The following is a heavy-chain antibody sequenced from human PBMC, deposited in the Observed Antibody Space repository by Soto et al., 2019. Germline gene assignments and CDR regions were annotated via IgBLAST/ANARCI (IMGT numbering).Heavy chain of an antibody. J-gene: IGHJ6*02. Sequence: QVQLVQSGAEVKKPGSSVKVSCKASGGTFGSYAISWVRQVPGQGPEWMGGIIPITGTANYAQKFQGRVTITADESTSTASMQLSSLRSEDTAVYYCARSQGSSTSLEIYYYYYYGMDVWGQGTTVTVSS. CDR2: IIPITGTA. CDR3: ARSQGSSTSLEIYYYYYYGMDV. V-gene: IGHV1-69*01. CDR1: GGTFGSYA. D-gene: IGHD2-2*01.